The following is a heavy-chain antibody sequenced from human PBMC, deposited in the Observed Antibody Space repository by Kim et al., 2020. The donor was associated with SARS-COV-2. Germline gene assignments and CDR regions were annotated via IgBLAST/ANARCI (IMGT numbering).Heavy chain of an antibody. D-gene: IGHD2-2*01. CDR3: ATTRDFIVVVPAAMAWFDP. Sequence: GGSLRLSCAASGFTFSSYAMSWVRQAPGKGLEWVSAISGSGGSTYYADSVKGRFTISRDNSKNTLYLQMNSLRAEDTAVYYCATTRDFIVVVPAAMAWFDPWGQGTLVTVSS. CDR1: GFTFSSYA. CDR2: ISGSGGST. J-gene: IGHJ5*02. V-gene: IGHV3-23*01.